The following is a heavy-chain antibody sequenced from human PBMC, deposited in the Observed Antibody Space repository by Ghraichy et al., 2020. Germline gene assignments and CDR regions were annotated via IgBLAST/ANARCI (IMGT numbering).Heavy chain of an antibody. Sequence: GGSLRLSCAASGFTFSSYAMSWVRQAPGKGLEWVSAISGSGGSTYYADSVKGRFTISRDNSKNTLYLQMNSLRAEDTAVYYCAKSGWIYYYYGMDVWGQGTTVTVSS. CDR3: AKSGWIYYYYGMDV. J-gene: IGHJ6*02. CDR2: ISGSGGST. D-gene: IGHD6-19*01. CDR1: GFTFSSYA. V-gene: IGHV3-23*01.